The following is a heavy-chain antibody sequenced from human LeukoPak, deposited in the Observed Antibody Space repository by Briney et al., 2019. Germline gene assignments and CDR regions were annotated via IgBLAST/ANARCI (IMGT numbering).Heavy chain of an antibody. CDR3: ARAGAPFLEWLSPHYYYYMDV. CDR1: GFTFSSYS. Sequence: GGSLRLSCAASGFTFSSYSMNWVRQAPGKGLEWVSSISSSSSYIYYADSVKGRFTISRDNAKNSLYLQMNSLRAEDTAVYYCARAGAPFLEWLSPHYYYYMDVWGKGTTVTVSS. D-gene: IGHD3-3*02. J-gene: IGHJ6*03. CDR2: ISSSSSYI. V-gene: IGHV3-21*01.